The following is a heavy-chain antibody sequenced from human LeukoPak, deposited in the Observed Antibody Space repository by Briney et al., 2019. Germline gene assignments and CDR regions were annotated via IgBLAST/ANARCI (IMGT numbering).Heavy chain of an antibody. CDR3: ARDANLYSSSRNFDY. CDR1: GFTFSSYA. Sequence: GGSLRLSCAASGFTFSSYAMSWVRQAPGKGLEWVSAISGSGGSTYYADSVKGRFTISRDNSKNTLYLQMNSLRAEDTAVYYCARDANLYSSSRNFDYWGQGTLVTVSS. D-gene: IGHD6-13*01. CDR2: ISGSGGST. V-gene: IGHV3-23*01. J-gene: IGHJ4*02.